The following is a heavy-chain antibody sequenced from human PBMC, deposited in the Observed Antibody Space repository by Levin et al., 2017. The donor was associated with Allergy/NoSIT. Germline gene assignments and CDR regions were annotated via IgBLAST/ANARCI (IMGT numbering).Heavy chain of an antibody. CDR2: IYYSGNT. CDR3: ARVDWGIRGDTENWFDP. V-gene: IGHV4-59*01. CDR1: GASLSDNY. Sequence: SETLSLTCTVSGASLSDNYWTWIRQPPGKGLEWIGFIYYSGNTNYNPSLKTRATISADPSKNQFSLKINSVTAAHTAVYYCARVDWGIRGDTENWFDPWGQGTLVTVSS. J-gene: IGHJ5*02. D-gene: IGHD2-21*01.